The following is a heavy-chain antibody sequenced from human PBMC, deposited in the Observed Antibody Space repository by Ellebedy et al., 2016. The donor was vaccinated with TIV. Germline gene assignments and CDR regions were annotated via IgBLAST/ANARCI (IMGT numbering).Heavy chain of an antibody. CDR3: ASSLGRLDAFDI. CDR1: GYTFTSYY. J-gene: IGHJ3*02. V-gene: IGHV1-46*04. CDR2: INPSGGNT. Sequence: ASVKVSCKASGYTFTSYYMHWVRQAPGQGLEWMGIINPSGGNTSFAQKLQGRVTMSRDTSTSTVYMELSSLRSEDTAVYYCASSLGRLDAFDIWGQGTMVTVSS.